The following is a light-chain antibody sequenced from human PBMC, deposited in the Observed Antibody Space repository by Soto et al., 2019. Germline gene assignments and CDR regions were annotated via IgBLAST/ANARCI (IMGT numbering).Light chain of an antibody. Sequence: QSALTQPASVSGSPGQSITISCTGTSSDIGAYNFVSWYQQHPGKAPKLMIYDVSNRPSGVSDRFSCFKSGDTASLTISGLQAEDEADYYCTSYTTSGSYVFGTGTKLTVL. CDR3: TSYTTSGSYV. J-gene: IGLJ1*01. CDR1: SSDIGAYNF. V-gene: IGLV2-14*01. CDR2: DVS.